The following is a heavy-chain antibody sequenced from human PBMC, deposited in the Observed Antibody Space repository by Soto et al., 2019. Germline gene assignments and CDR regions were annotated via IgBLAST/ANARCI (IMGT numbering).Heavy chain of an antibody. D-gene: IGHD4-17*01. CDR1: GGTFSSYA. CDR2: IIPIFGTA. Sequence: VKVSCKASGGTFSSYAISWVRQAPGQGLEWMGGIIPIFGTANYAQKLQGRVTMTTDTSTSTAYMELRSLRSDDTAVYYCARLTTVVTQVGNYGMDVWGQGTTVTVSS. V-gene: IGHV1-69*05. J-gene: IGHJ6*02. CDR3: ARLTTVVTQVGNYGMDV.